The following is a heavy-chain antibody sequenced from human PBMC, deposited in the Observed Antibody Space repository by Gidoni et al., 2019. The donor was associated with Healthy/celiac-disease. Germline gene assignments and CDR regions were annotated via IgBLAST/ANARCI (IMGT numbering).Heavy chain of an antibody. CDR2: ISAYNGNT. Sequence: QVQLVQSGAEVTKPGASVKVSCKASGYTFTSYGISWVRQAPGQGLEWMGWISAYNGNTNYAQKLQGRVTMTTDTSTSTAYMELRSLRSDDTAVYYCARLYQGYSSGFGFDYWGQGTLVTVSS. CDR1: GYTFTSYG. D-gene: IGHD6-19*01. J-gene: IGHJ4*02. CDR3: ARLYQGYSSGFGFDY. V-gene: IGHV1-18*01.